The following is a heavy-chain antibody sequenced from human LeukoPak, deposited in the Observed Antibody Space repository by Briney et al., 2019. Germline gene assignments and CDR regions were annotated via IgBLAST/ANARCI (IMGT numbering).Heavy chain of an antibody. CDR1: GFTFDDYG. Sequence: RSGGSLRLSCAVSGFTFDDYGMSWVRQAPGKGLEWVSGINWNGGSIGYADSVKGRFTISRDNDKNSLYLQMDSLRVEDTAVYYCARSARDSEYTNMDYWGQGTLVTVSS. D-gene: IGHD5-18*01. CDR3: ARSARDSEYTNMDY. CDR2: INWNGGSI. V-gene: IGHV3-20*04. J-gene: IGHJ4*02.